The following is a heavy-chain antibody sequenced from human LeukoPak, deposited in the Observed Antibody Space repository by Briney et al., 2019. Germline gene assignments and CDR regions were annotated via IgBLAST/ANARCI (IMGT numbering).Heavy chain of an antibody. D-gene: IGHD2-15*01. CDR1: GGSFSGYY. CDR3: ARGRFLGVVAATLTKNWFDP. J-gene: IGHJ5*02. CDR2: INHSGST. Sequence: SETLSLTCAVYGGSFSGYYWSWIRQPPGKGLEWIGEINHSGSTNYNPSLKSRVTISVDTSKNQFSLKLSSVTAADTAVYYCARGRFLGVVAATLTKNWFDPWGQGTLVTVSS. V-gene: IGHV4-34*01.